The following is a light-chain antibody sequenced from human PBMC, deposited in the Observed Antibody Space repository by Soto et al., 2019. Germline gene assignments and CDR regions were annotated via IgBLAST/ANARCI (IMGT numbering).Light chain of an antibody. J-gene: IGKJ2*01. CDR2: DAS. CDR3: QQYNSHSMYT. CDR1: QSISSW. V-gene: IGKV1-5*01. Sequence: DIQMTQSPSTLSASVGDRVTITCRASQSISSWLAWYQQKPGKAPKLLIYDASSLESGVPSRFSGSGPGTEFTLTIRSLQPDDFATYYCQQYNSHSMYTFGQGTKLEIK.